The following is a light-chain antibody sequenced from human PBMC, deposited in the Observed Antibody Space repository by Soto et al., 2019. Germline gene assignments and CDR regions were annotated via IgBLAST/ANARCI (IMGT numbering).Light chain of an antibody. CDR1: TSNIGSNY. CDR2: SNN. CDR3: AAWDDSLSVV. J-gene: IGLJ2*01. V-gene: IGLV1-47*02. Sequence: QAVVTQPPSASGTPGQRVTISCSGSTSNIGSNYVYWYQQLPGTAPKLLIYSNNQRPSGVPDRFSGSKSGTSASLAISGLRSEDEADYYCAAWDDSLSVVFGGGTQLTVL.